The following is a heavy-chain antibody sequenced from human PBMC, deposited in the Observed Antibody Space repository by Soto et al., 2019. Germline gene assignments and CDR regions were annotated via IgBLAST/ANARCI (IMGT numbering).Heavy chain of an antibody. CDR2: ISAYNGNT. J-gene: IGHJ5*02. D-gene: IGHD6-6*01. V-gene: IGHV1-18*01. CDR3: ARRGGYSSSSNWFDP. CDR1: GYTFTSYG. Sequence: ASVRVSCKASGYTFTSYGISWVRQAPGQGLEWMGWISAYNGNTNYAQKLQGRVTMTTDTSTSTAYMELRSLRSDDTAVYYCARRGGYSSSSNWFDPWGQGTLVTVSS.